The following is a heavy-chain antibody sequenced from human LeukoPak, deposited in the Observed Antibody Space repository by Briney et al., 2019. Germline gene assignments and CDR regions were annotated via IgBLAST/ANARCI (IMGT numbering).Heavy chain of an antibody. Sequence: SETLSLTCTVSGYSISNGYYWDWIRQPPGRGLEWIGNIYRSGSTSYNPSLKSRVTISVDTSKNQFSLKVNSVTAADTAVYYCATTYGSGSYYNVDVWGKGTTVTVSS. CDR3: ATTYGSGSYYNVDV. V-gene: IGHV4-38-2*02. CDR2: IYRSGST. D-gene: IGHD3-10*01. J-gene: IGHJ6*04. CDR1: GYSISNGYY.